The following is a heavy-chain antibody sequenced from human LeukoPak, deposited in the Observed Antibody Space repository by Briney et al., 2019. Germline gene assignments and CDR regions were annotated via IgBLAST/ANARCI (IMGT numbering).Heavy chain of an antibody. D-gene: IGHD6-6*01. Sequence: GGSLRLSCAASGFTFSSNAMNWARQAPGKGLEWVSGITGSGDSTYYADSVKGRFTISRDNSKNTVYLQMNSLRVEDTAVYHCGKERYGSSSVVDYWGHGTLVTVSS. CDR1: GFTFSSNA. CDR3: GKERYGSSSVVDY. CDR2: ITGSGDST. V-gene: IGHV3-23*01. J-gene: IGHJ4*01.